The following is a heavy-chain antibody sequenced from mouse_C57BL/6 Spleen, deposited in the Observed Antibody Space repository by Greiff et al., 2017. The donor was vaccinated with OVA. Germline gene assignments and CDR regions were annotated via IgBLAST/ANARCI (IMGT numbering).Heavy chain of an antibody. Sequence: EVQLVESGGGLVKPGGSLKLSCAASGFTFSSYAMSWVRQTPEKRLEWVATISDGGSYTYYPDNVKGRFTISRDNAKNNLYLQRSHLKSEDTAMYYCARENYYGSRAFDDWGQGTTLTVSS. D-gene: IGHD1-1*01. J-gene: IGHJ2*01. CDR3: ARENYYGSRAFDD. CDR1: GFTFSSYA. V-gene: IGHV5-4*01. CDR2: ISDGGSYT.